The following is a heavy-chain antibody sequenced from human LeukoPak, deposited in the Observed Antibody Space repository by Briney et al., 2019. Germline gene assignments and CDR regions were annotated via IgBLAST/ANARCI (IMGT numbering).Heavy chain of an antibody. CDR3: ARHALDRDGYYYYYMDV. J-gene: IGHJ6*03. CDR1: GYRFSSYW. D-gene: IGHD5-24*01. V-gene: IGHV5-51*01. Sequence: GESLKISCKGSGYRFSSYWIGWVRQMPGKGLEWMGIIYPGDSDTRNSPSFQGHVTITVDKSISSAYLQWSRLKASDTAMYYCARHALDRDGYYYYYMDVWGKGTTVTVSS. CDR2: IYPGDSDT.